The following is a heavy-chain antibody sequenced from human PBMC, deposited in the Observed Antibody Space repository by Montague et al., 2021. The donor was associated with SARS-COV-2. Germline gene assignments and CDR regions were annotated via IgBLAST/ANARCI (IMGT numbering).Heavy chain of an antibody. V-gene: IGHV4-59*01. Sequence: SETLSLTCTVSNVSINNYSRGWIRQAPGKGLGRIGHIYNSWTTDSNSTPRLRVTISMDTSRTQFSLKLKSVTTADAAISYCATDDEPGRPADFDYWGRGILVTVSS. CDR1: NVSINNYS. CDR3: ATDDEPGRPADFDY. CDR2: IYNSWTT. J-gene: IGHJ4*02.